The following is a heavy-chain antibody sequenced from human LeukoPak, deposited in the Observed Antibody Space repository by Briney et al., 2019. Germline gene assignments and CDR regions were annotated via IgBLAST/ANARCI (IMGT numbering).Heavy chain of an antibody. CDR1: GGSISSYY. J-gene: IGHJ5*02. V-gene: IGHV4-59*01. CDR2: IYYSGST. Sequence: SETLSLTCTVSGGSISSYYWSWIRQPPGKGLEWIGYIYYSGSTSYNPSLKSRVTISVDTSKNQFSLKLSSVTAADTAVYYCARAYTGDTYNWFDPWGQGTLVTVSS. D-gene: IGHD2-8*02. CDR3: ARAYTGDTYNWFDP.